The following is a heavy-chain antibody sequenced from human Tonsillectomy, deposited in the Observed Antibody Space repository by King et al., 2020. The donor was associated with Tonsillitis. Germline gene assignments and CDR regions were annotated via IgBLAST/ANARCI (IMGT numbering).Heavy chain of an antibody. CDR1: GFTFDDYA. D-gene: IGHD3-10*01. V-gene: IGHV3-9*01. CDR2: ISWNSGSI. Sequence: VQLVESGGGLVQPGRSLRLSCAASGFTFDDYAMHWVRQAPGKGLEWVSGISWNSGSIGYADSVKGRSTISRDNAKNSLYLQMNSLRAEDTALYYCAKDKGVRGVIIYYSYGMDVWGQGTTVTVSS. J-gene: IGHJ6*02. CDR3: AKDKGVRGVIIYYSYGMDV.